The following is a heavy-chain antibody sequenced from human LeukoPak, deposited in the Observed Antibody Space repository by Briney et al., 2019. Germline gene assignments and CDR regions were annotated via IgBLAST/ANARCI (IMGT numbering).Heavy chain of an antibody. CDR2: IYYSGST. V-gene: IGHV4-59*01. CDR1: GGSISSYY. J-gene: IGHJ4*02. CDR3: ARGQLWPLWYFDY. D-gene: IGHD5-18*01. Sequence: SETLSLTCTVSGGSISSYYWSWIRQPPRKGLEWIGYIYYSGSTNYNPSLKSRVTISVDTSKNQFSLKLSSVTAADTAVYYCARGQLWPLWYFDYWGQGTLVTVSS.